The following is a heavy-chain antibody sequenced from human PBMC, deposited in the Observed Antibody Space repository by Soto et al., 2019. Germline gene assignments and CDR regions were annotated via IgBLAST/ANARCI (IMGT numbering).Heavy chain of an antibody. D-gene: IGHD2-2*01. CDR3: ARDIVVVPAARDSFDP. Sequence: ASVKVSCKASGYTFTSYGISWVRQAPGQGLEWMGWISAYNGNTNYAQKLQGRVTMTTDTSTSTAYMELRSLRSDDTAVYYCARDIVVVPAARDSFDPWGQGTLVTVS. V-gene: IGHV1-18*01. CDR1: GYTFTSYG. CDR2: ISAYNGNT. J-gene: IGHJ5*02.